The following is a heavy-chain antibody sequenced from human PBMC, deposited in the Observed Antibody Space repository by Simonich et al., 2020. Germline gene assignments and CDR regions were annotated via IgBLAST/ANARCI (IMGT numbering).Heavy chain of an antibody. D-gene: IGHD3-3*01. Sequence: QVQLVQSGAEVKKPGASVKVSCKASGYTFTGYYMHWVRQAPGQGLGCMGWINHNSGGTNDAQKFQGRVTMTRDTSISTAYMELSRLRADDTAVYYCARPRITIFGVVKGAFDIWGQGTMVTVSS. J-gene: IGHJ3*02. CDR3: ARPRITIFGVVKGAFDI. CDR2: INHNSGGT. V-gene: IGHV1-2*02. CDR1: GYTFTGYY.